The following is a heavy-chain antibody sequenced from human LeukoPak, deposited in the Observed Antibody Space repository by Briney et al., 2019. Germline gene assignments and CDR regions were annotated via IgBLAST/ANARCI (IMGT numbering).Heavy chain of an antibody. V-gene: IGHV3-30*02. D-gene: IGHD3-10*01. CDR2: IRYDGSNK. Sequence: GGSLRLSCAAPGFTFSNYWMTRVRQAPGKGLEWVAFIRYDGSNKYYADSVKGRFSISRDNSKNTLYLQMNSLRAEDTAVYYCARDRDGSGNWFDPWGQGTLVTVSS. CDR1: GFTFSNYW. J-gene: IGHJ5*02. CDR3: ARDRDGSGNWFDP.